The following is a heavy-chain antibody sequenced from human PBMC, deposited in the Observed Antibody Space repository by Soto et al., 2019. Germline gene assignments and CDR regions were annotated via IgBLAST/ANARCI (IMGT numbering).Heavy chain of an antibody. CDR3: VKVWRYCSSTSCLLFDP. V-gene: IGHV3-23*01. CDR2: ISGSGGST. D-gene: IGHD2-2*01. Sequence: PGGSLRLSCAASGFTFSSYAMSWVRQAPGKGLEWVSAISGSGGSTYYADSVKGRFTISRDNSKNTLYLQMNSLRAEDTAVYYCVKVWRYCSSTSCLLFDPWGQGTLVTVSS. CDR1: GFTFSSYA. J-gene: IGHJ5*02.